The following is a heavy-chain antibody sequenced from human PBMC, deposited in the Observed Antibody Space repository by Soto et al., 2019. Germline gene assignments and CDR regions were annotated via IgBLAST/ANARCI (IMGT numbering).Heavy chain of an antibody. V-gene: IGHV3-23*01. Sequence: EVQLLESGGDLVQPGGSLRLSCVASGFTFSNDDLSWVRQASGKGLEWVSAITAGGFNTYYAASVKGRFTISRDNSKNTLYLQMNSLRAEDTAVYYCAKNIGGFSGYANFDYWGQGTLVTVSS. CDR1: GFTFSNDD. CDR2: ITAGGFNT. CDR3: AKNIGGFSGYANFDY. J-gene: IGHJ4*02. D-gene: IGHD5-12*01.